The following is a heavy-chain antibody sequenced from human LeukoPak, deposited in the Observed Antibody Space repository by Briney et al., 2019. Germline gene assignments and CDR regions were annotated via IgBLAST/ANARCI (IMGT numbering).Heavy chain of an antibody. V-gene: IGHV1-18*01. Sequence: ASVKDSCKASGYTFTSYGISWVRQAPGQGLEWMGWISAYNGNTNYAQKLQGRVTMTTDTSTNTAYMELRSLRSDDTAVYYCARDPQQLVGATGGGFEYWGQGTLVTVSS. CDR3: ARDPQQLVGATGGGFEY. CDR1: GYTFTSYG. CDR2: ISAYNGNT. D-gene: IGHD1-26*01. J-gene: IGHJ4*02.